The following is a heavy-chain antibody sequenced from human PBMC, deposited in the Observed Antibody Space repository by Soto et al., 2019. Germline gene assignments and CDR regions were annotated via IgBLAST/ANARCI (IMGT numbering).Heavy chain of an antibody. V-gene: IGHV3-11*01. J-gene: IGHJ6*02. CDR1: GFTFSDYY. CDR2: ISSSGSTI. Sequence: QVQLVESGGGLVKPGGSLRLSCAASGFTFSDYYMSWIRQAPGKGLEWVSYISSSGSTIYYADSVKGRCTITRDNAKNSMYLQMNSLRAEDTAVYYCASPTVTPHYGMDVWGQGTTVTVSS. CDR3: ASPTVTPHYGMDV. D-gene: IGHD4-17*01.